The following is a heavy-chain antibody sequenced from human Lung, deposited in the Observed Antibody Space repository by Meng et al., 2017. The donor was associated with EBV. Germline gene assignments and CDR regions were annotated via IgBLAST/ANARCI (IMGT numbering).Heavy chain of an antibody. CDR3: ARGFNYDILTTGVGDF. V-gene: IGHV7-4-1*02. J-gene: IGHJ4*02. Sequence: QVQLVQSGSELKKPXXSGNVSGKASGYTFTNYAMHWVRQAPGQGREWLGWIDTHTGNSMYAQGFTGRFVFSLDTSVSTAYLQISSLKAEDTAVYYCARGFNYDILTTGVGDFWGQGTMVTVSS. CDR2: IDTHTGNS. D-gene: IGHD3-9*01. CDR1: GYTFTNYA.